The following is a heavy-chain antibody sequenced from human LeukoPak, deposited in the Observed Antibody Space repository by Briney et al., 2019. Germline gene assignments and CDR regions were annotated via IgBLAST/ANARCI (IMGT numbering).Heavy chain of an antibody. CDR2: IYHSGST. J-gene: IGHJ5*02. Sequence: SETLSLTCTVSGYSISSGYYWGWIRQPPGKGLEWIGSIYHSGSTYYNPSLKSRVTISVDTSKNQFSLKLSSVTAADTAVYYCARRDGDYNWFDPWGQGALVTVSS. D-gene: IGHD4-17*01. CDR1: GYSISSGYY. V-gene: IGHV4-38-2*02. CDR3: ARRDGDYNWFDP.